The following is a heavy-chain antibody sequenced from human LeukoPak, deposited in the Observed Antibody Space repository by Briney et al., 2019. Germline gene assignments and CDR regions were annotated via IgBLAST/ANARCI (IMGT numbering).Heavy chain of an antibody. J-gene: IGHJ5*02. CDR2: INPSGGST. D-gene: IGHD3-3*01. CDR1: GYTFTSYY. V-gene: IGHV1-46*01. CDR3: ARDKGALISRSITIFGVVPENWFDP. Sequence: ASVKVSCKASGYTFTSYYMHWVRQAPGQGLGWMGIINPSGGSTSYAQKFQGRVTMTRDTSTSTVYMELSSLRSEDTAVYYCARDKGALISRSITIFGVVPENWFDPWGQGTLVTVSS.